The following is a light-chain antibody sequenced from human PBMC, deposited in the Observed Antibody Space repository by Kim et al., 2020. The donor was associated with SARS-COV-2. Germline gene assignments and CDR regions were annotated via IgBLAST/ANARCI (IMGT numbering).Light chain of an antibody. CDR3: QHYSGSSQT. CDR2: DVS. V-gene: IGKV1-5*01. Sequence: DIQLTQSPSTLSASVGDRVTITCRASQGISYKLAWHQQKPGKAPKLLIYDVSNLQRGVPSRFSGSESGTEFTLTISSLQPDDFATYYCQHYSGSSQTFGPGTKVDIK. J-gene: IGKJ1*01. CDR1: QGISYK.